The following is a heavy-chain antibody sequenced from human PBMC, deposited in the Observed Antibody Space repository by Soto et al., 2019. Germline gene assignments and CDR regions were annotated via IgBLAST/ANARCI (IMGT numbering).Heavy chain of an antibody. CDR3: ARGRDGDY. J-gene: IGHJ4*02. V-gene: IGHV1-18*01. Sequence: QVHLVQSGAEVKKPGASVKVSCQGSGYAFTTYGITWVRQAPGQGLEWMGWISAHNGNTNYAQKLQGRVTVTRDTSASTACMELRSLRYDDTAVYYCARGRDGDYWGQGARVTVSS. CDR1: GYAFTTYG. D-gene: IGHD6-6*01. CDR2: ISAHNGNT.